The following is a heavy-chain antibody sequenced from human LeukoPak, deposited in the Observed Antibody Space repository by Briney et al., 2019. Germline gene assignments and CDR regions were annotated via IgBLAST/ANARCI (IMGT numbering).Heavy chain of an antibody. CDR1: GYTFTSYG. Sequence: GASVKVSCKASGYTFTSYGISWVRQAPGQGLEWMGWISAYNGNTNYAQKLQGRVTMTTDTSTSTAYMELRSLRSDDTAVYYCAKGSDYDPPYYYYYMDVWGKGTTVTISS. J-gene: IGHJ6*03. CDR3: AKGSDYDPPYYYYYMDV. D-gene: IGHD5-12*01. V-gene: IGHV1-18*01. CDR2: ISAYNGNT.